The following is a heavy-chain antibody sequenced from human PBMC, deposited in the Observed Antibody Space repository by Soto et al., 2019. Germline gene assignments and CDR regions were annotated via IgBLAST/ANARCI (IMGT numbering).Heavy chain of an antibody. CDR3: ARDHSYEDSYWWLDP. V-gene: IGHV1-46*01. J-gene: IGHJ5*02. D-gene: IGHD2-15*01. CDR2: IHPNGSPT. Sequence: QVQLVQSGAEMKKPGASVKVSCKASGYTFTRHYMHWVRQAPGQGLEWMGVIHPNGSPTVYAHNFQGRLVLTTDTTTSTVYMELSMLRSDDTAVYYCARDHSYEDSYWWLDPWGQGTLVTVSS. CDR1: GYTFTRHY.